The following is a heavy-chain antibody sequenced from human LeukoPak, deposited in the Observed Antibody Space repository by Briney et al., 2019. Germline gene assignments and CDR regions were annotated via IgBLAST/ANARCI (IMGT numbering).Heavy chain of an antibody. CDR2: MYPGNSDT. D-gene: IGHD5-18*01. Sequence: GESLKISCKGSGYSFTSYWIGWVRQMPGKGLEWMGIMYPGNSDTRYSPSFQGQVTISADKSIGTASLEWSSLKASDTAMYYCARHEAHTYGRGAFHIWGQGTMVTVSS. CDR1: GYSFTSYW. J-gene: IGHJ3*02. CDR3: ARHEAHTYGRGAFHI. V-gene: IGHV5-51*01.